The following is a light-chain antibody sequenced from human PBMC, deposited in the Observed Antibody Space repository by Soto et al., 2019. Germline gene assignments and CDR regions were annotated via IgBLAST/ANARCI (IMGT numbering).Light chain of an antibody. CDR3: AAWDNNLGGPA. CDR2: RNN. V-gene: IGLV1-47*01. J-gene: IGLJ2*01. Sequence: QSVLTQPPSASGTPGQRVSISCSGSNSNIGSKYVYWYQQLPGTAPKILMYRNNQRPSGVPDRFSGSKSGTSASLAISGLRSEDEADYYCAAWDNNLGGPAFGGGTKLTVL. CDR1: NSNIGSKY.